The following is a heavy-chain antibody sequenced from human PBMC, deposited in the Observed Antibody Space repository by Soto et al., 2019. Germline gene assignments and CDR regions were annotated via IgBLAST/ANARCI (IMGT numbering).Heavy chain of an antibody. CDR2: INGASSAI. D-gene: IGHD1-26*01. CDR3: ARAPTQWEVRHAES. V-gene: IGHV3-48*01. CDR1: GFTFSTYS. J-gene: IGHJ5*02. Sequence: EVQLVESGGGLVQPGGSLRLSCAASGFTFSTYSMHWVRQAPGRSLEWISYINGASSAIFYADSVKGRFTISRDNAKNSLYREMTSLGAKDTAVYYCARAPTQWEVRHAESWGRGTLVTVSS.